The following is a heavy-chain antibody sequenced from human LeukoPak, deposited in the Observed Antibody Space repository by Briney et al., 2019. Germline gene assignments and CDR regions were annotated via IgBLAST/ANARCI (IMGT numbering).Heavy chain of an antibody. D-gene: IGHD1-1*01. CDR1: GASISSYY. CDR3: ARSPSTGPDY. J-gene: IGHJ4*02. CDR2: IYYSGST. V-gene: IGHV4-59*08. Sequence: SETLSLTCTVSGASISSYYWSWIRQPPGKGLEWIGYIYYSGSTNYNPSPKSRVTMSVDTSKNQFSLNLSSVTAADTAVYYCARSPSTGPDYWGRGTLVTVSS.